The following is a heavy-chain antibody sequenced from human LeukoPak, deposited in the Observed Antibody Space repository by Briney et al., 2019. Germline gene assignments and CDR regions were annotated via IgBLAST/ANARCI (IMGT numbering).Heavy chain of an antibody. J-gene: IGHJ4*02. Sequence: GGSLRLSCAASGFTFSTYCMSWVRQAPGKGLEWVANIKEDGNEKYYVDSVKGRFTISRDNAKNLLFLQMNNLRAEDTAVYYCARDLKQWPTQTYYFDYWGQGTLVTVSS. CDR2: IKEDGNEK. V-gene: IGHV3-7*01. CDR3: ARDLKQWPTQTYYFDY. CDR1: GFTFSTYC. D-gene: IGHD6-19*01.